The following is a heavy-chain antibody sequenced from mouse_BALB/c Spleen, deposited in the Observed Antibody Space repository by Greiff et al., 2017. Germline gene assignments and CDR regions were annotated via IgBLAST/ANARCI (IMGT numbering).Heavy chain of an antibody. D-gene: IGHD3-1*01. Sequence: QVQLKQPGAELVRPGASVKLSCKASGYTFTSYWINWVKQRPGQGLEWIGNIYPSDSYTNYNQKFKDKATLTVDKSSSTAYMQLSSPTSEDSAVYYCTREGLGGRYFDVWGAGTTVTVSS. CDR1: GYTFTSYW. CDR2: IYPSDSYT. J-gene: IGHJ1*01. V-gene: IGHV1-69*02. CDR3: TREGLGGRYFDV.